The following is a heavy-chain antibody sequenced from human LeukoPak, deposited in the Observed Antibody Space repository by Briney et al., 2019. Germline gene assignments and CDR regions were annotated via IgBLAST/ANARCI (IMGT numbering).Heavy chain of an antibody. D-gene: IGHD3-10*01. CDR1: GGSISSYY. V-gene: IGHV4-59*01. CDR2: IYYSGST. Sequence: PSGTLSLTCTVSGGSISSYYWAWIRQSPGKGLEWIGYIYYSGSTNYNPSLKSRVTISVDTSKNQFSLRLNSVAAADTAMYYCARSFGSGSYLSQYFLDYWGQGTLVTVSS. CDR3: ARSFGSGSYLSQYFLDY. J-gene: IGHJ4*02.